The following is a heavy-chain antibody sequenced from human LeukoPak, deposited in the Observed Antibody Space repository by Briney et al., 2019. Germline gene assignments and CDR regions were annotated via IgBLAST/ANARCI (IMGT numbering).Heavy chain of an antibody. CDR3: ARVPLYSSGWYAEIDY. V-gene: IGHV3-48*03. CDR2: ISSSGSGR. J-gene: IGHJ4*02. D-gene: IGHD6-19*01. CDR1: GFTFSSYE. Sequence: GGSLRLSCAASGFTFSSYEMNWGCQAPGKGLEWVSYISSSGSGRYYADSVKGRFTISRANAKNSLYLQMNSLRAEDTAVYYCARVPLYSSGWYAEIDYWGQGTLVTVSS.